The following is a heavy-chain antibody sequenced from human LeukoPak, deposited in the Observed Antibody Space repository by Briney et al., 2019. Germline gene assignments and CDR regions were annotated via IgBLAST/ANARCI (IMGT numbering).Heavy chain of an antibody. CDR1: GFTFSSYG. D-gene: IGHD6-13*01. J-gene: IGHJ6*03. CDR3: AKDKTDHYSSSWYWTTYYYYYMDV. Sequence: PGGSLRLSCAASGFTFSSYGMHWVRQAPGKGLEWVAFIRYDGSNKYYADSVKGRFTISRDNSKNTLYPQMNSLRAEDTAVYYCAKDKTDHYSSSWYWTTYYYYYMDVWGKGTTVTISS. CDR2: IRYDGSNK. V-gene: IGHV3-30*02.